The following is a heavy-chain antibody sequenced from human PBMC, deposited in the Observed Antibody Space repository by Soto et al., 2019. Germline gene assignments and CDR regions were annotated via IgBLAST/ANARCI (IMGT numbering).Heavy chain of an antibody. V-gene: IGHV3-74*01. J-gene: IGHJ4*02. CDR1: GLIFSNYK. Sequence: VRLVESGGGLVQPGGSLRLSCAASGLIFSNYKMHWVRQAPGKGLVWVSRINTDGSIIDYADSVKGRFTVSRDNAKNTLYLQMNSLRADDTAVYYCARDTDGFHYWGQGTLVTVSS. CDR3: ARDTDGFHY. CDR2: INTDGSII.